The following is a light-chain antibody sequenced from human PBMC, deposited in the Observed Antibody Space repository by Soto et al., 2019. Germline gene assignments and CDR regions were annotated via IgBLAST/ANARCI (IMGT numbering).Light chain of an antibody. CDR2: GAS. CDR3: QQYNNWPPWT. V-gene: IGKV3-15*01. CDR1: QSVSSN. J-gene: IGKJ1*01. Sequence: EIVMAQSPATLSVAPGETATLSCRASQSVSSNLAWYQQKPCQAPRLLIYGASTRATGIPARFSGSGSGREFTLTISSLQSEDFAVYYCQQYNNWPPWTFGQGTQVEIK.